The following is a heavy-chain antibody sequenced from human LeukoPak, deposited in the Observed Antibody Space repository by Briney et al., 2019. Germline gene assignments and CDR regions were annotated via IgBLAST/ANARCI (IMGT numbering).Heavy chain of an antibody. J-gene: IGHJ5*02. CDR3: AKDRNNWNLGGFDP. Sequence: PGGSLRLSCAASGFTFSSYAMHWVRQAPGKGLEWVSVISYDGSNKYYADSVKGRFTISRDNSKNTLYLQMNSLRAEDTAVYYCAKDRNNWNLGGFDPWGQGTLVTVSS. V-gene: IGHV3-30-3*01. CDR2: ISYDGSNK. D-gene: IGHD1-20*01. CDR1: GFTFSSYA.